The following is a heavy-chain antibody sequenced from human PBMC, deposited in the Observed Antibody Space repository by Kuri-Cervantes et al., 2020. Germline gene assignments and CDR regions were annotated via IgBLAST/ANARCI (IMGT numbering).Heavy chain of an antibody. V-gene: IGHV1-24*01. D-gene: IGHD6-13*01. CDR3: AGAGYSSSWFDY. CDR2: FDPEDGET. J-gene: IGHJ4*02. CDR1: GYTLTELS. Sequence: ASVKVSCKVSGYTLTELSMHWVRQAPGKGLEWMGGFDPEDGETIYAQKFQGRVTMTEDTSTDTAYMELSSLRSEDTAVYYCAGAGYSSSWFDYWGQGTLVTVSS.